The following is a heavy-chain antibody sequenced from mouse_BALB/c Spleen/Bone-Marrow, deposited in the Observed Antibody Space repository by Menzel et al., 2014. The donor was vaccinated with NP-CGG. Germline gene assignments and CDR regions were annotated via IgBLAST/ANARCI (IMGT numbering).Heavy chain of an antibody. CDR1: GISITTGNYR. V-gene: IGHV3-5*02. J-gene: IGHJ2*01. Sequence: EVQLQESGPGLVKPSQTVSLTCTVTGISITTGNYRWSWIRQFPGNKLEWIGYIYYSGTITYNPSLTSRTTITRDTSKNQFFLEMNSLTAEDTATYYCARYLGAYFDYWDQGTTLTVSS. D-gene: IGHD1-1*01. CDR2: IYYSGTI. CDR3: ARYLGAYFDY.